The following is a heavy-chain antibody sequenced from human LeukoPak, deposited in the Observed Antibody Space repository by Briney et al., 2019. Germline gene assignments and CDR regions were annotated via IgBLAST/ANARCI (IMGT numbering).Heavy chain of an antibody. J-gene: IGHJ4*02. D-gene: IGHD3-9*01. V-gene: IGHV4-59*01. CDR3: ARGPGGILTGAHDY. CDR1: GGSISSYY. Sequence: PSETLSLTCTVSGGSISSYYWSWIRQTPGKGLEWIGYIYYSGSTNYNPSLKSRVTISVDTSKNQFSLKLSSVTAADTAVYYCARGPGGILTGAHDYWGQGTLVTVSS. CDR2: IYYSGST.